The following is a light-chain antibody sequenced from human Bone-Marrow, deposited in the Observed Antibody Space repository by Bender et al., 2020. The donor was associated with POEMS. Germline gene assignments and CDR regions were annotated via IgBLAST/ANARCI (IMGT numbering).Light chain of an antibody. CDR2: NNE. CDR3: QSYDISLSGWV. V-gene: IGLV1-40*01. J-gene: IGLJ3*02. Sequence: QSVLTQPPSVSGAPGQTVTISCTGTSSNMGAGYGVNWYQQLPGTAPKLLIYNNENRPSGVPDRISGSKSGTSASLAIPGLQAEDEADYYCQSYDISLSGWVFGGGTKLTAL. CDR1: SSNMGAGYG.